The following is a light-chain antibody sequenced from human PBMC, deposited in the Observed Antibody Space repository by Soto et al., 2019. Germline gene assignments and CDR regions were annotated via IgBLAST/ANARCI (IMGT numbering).Light chain of an antibody. CDR1: SSNIGSKT. CDR3: SAWDARLNGYV. V-gene: IGLV1-44*01. J-gene: IGLJ1*01. Sequence: QSVLTQLPSASGTHGQRVTISCSRSSSNIGSKTVNWYQQLPGTAPTLLIYSNYQRRSGVPDRFSGSKSGTPASLAIRGLPSEDEAEYYCSAWDARLNGYVFGTGSKVTVL. CDR2: SNY.